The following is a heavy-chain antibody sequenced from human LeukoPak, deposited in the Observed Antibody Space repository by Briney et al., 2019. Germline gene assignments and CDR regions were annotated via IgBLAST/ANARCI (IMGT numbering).Heavy chain of an antibody. CDR2: IRYDGSNK. Sequence: GGSLRLSCAASGFTFSSYGMHWVRQAPGKGLEWVAFIRYDGSNKYYADSVKGRSTISRDDSKNTLYLQMNSLRAEDTAVYYCAKDLGSFYYDNSGFYSLDCWGQGTLVTVSS. CDR1: GFTFSSYG. CDR3: AKDLGSFYYDNSGFYSLDC. D-gene: IGHD3-22*01. V-gene: IGHV3-30*02. J-gene: IGHJ4*02.